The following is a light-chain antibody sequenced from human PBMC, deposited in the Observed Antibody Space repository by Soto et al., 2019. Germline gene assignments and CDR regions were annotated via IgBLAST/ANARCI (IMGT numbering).Light chain of an antibody. CDR1: QSISSY. CDR2: AAS. V-gene: IGKV1-39*01. CDR3: QQSNSTPSWT. Sequence: DILMTQSPSSLSASVGDRVTITCRASQSISSYLNWYQQKPGRAPKLLIYAASSLQSGVPSRFSGSGSGTDFTLTISSLQPEDFATYYCQQSNSTPSWTFGQGTKVDIK. J-gene: IGKJ1*01.